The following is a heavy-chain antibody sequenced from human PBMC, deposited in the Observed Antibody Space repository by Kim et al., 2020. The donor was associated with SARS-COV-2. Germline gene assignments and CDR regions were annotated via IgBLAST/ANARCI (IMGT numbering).Heavy chain of an antibody. V-gene: IGHV4-34*01. CDR3: ARALLGSYYYYGMDV. CDR2: INHSGST. CDR1: GGSFSGYY. J-gene: IGHJ6*02. Sequence: SETLSLTCAVYGGSFSGYYWSWIRQPPGKGLEWIGEINHSGSTNYNPSLKSRVTISVDTSKNQFSLKLSSVTAADTAVYYCARALLGSYYYYGMDVWGQG. D-gene: IGHD3-16*01.